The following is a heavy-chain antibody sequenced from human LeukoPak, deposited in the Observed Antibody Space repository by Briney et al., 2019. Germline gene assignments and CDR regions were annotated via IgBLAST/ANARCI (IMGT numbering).Heavy chain of an antibody. CDR2: IWYDGSNK. CDR3: ARERYSSSYYFDY. Sequence: GGSLRLSCAASGFTFSSYGMHWVRQGPGKGLGWVAVIWYDGSNKYYADSVKGRFTISRDNSKNTLYLQMNSLRAEDTAVYYCARERYSSSYYFDYWGQGTLVTVSS. CDR1: GFTFSSYG. D-gene: IGHD6-6*01. J-gene: IGHJ4*02. V-gene: IGHV3-33*01.